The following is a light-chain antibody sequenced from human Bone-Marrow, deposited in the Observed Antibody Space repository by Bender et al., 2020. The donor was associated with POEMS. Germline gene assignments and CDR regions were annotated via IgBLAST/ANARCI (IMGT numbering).Light chain of an antibody. Sequence: QSALTQPRSVSGSPGQSVTISCTGTSNDVGGYNYVSWYQQHPGKAPKLMIYDVTNRPSGVPDRFSGSKSGNTASLSISGLQTEDEADYYCSSYTSDTITALFGGGTNLIVL. J-gene: IGLJ2*01. V-gene: IGLV2-11*01. CDR3: SSYTSDTITAL. CDR2: DVT. CDR1: SNDVGGYNY.